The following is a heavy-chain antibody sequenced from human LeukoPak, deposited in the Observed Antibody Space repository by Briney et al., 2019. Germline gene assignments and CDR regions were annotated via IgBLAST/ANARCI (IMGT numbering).Heavy chain of an antibody. CDR2: IKQDGSEK. V-gene: IGHV3-7*03. CDR1: GFTFSSYW. Sequence: GGSLRLSCAASGFTFSSYWMSWVRQAPGKGLEWVANIKQDGSEKYYVDSVKGRFTISRDNAKNSLYLQMNSLRAEDTAVYYCARDKIVGATTLDYWGQGTLVTVSS. D-gene: IGHD1-26*01. J-gene: IGHJ4*02. CDR3: ARDKIVGATTLDY.